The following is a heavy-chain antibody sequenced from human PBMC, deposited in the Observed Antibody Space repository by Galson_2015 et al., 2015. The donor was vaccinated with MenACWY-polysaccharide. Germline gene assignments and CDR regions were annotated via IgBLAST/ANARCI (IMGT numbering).Heavy chain of an antibody. D-gene: IGHD4-17*01. CDR2: MNPKSGYS. V-gene: IGHV1-8*01. CDR3: ARTNGDFDF. J-gene: IGHJ4*02. Sequence: LEWMAWMNPKSGYSGYAQKFHGRVTLTKDTSISTAYLELSSLRPEDTAMYYCARTNGDFDFWGQGTLITVSS.